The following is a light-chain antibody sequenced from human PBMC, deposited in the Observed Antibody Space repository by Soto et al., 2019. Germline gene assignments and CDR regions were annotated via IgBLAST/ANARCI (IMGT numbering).Light chain of an antibody. CDR2: AAS. V-gene: IGKV3-20*01. CDR3: HQYGHSPQT. J-gene: IGKJ1*01. Sequence: EIVLTQSPGTLSLSAGERATLSCRASQSVTSSYLAWYQQKPGQAPRLLIYAASSRATGIPDRFSGSGSGTDFTLIISRLEPEDFAVYYCHQYGHSPQTFGQGTKVEIK. CDR1: QSVTSSY.